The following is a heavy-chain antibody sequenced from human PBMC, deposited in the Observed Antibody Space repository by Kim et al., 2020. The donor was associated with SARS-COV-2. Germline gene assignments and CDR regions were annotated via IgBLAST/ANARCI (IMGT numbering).Heavy chain of an antibody. CDR3: ARDLGEYSGHDEVGDV. D-gene: IGHD5-12*01. CDR1: GFTFSSYS. J-gene: IGHJ6*02. CDR2: ISSSSSYI. V-gene: IGHV3-21*01. Sequence: GGSLRLSCAASGFTFSSYSMNWVRQAPGKGLEWVSSISSSSSYIYYADSVKGRFTISRDNAKNSLYLQMNSLRAEDTAVYYCARDLGEYSGHDEVGDVWGQGTTVTVSS.